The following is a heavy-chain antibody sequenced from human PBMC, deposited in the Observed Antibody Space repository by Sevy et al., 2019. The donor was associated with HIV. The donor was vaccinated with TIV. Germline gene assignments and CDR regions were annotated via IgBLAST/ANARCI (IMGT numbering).Heavy chain of an antibody. CDR2: IYYNGTT. D-gene: IGHD2-21*02. V-gene: IGHV4-4*07. J-gene: IGHJ3*01. Sequence: SETLSLVCSVSGASIRSYYWTWIRQPAGKGLEWIGNIYYNGTTNYNPSLKSRLTMSLDRPNDQFSLRLHSVIAADTAVYYCARGYVEVSGNYAPHVWGQGTMVTVSS. CDR3: ARGYVEVSGNYAPHV. CDR1: GASIRSYY.